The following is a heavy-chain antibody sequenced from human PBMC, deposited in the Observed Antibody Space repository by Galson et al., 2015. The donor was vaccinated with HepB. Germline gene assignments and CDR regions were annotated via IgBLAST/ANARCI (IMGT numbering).Heavy chain of an antibody. Sequence: SLRLSCAASGFTFSSYGMHWVRQAPGKGLEWVSSISSSSSYIYYADSVKGRFTISRDNAKNSLYLQMNSLRAEDTAVYYCARAPATGVIADYWGQGTLVTVSS. CDR2: ISSSSSYI. J-gene: IGHJ4*02. V-gene: IGHV3-21*01. CDR1: GFTFSSYG. D-gene: IGHD2-21*01. CDR3: ARAPATGVIADY.